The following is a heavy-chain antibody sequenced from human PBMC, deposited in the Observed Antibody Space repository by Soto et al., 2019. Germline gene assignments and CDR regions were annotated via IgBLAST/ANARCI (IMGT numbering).Heavy chain of an antibody. Sequence: ASVKVSCKASGYTFTSYSMHWVRQAPGQGLEWMGIINPSGGSTSYAQKFQGRVTMTRDTSTSTVHMELSSLRSEDTAVYYCARDLRVGATCFDYWGQGTLVTVSS. V-gene: IGHV1-46*01. CDR3: ARDLRVGATCFDY. D-gene: IGHD1-26*01. CDR2: INPSGGST. CDR1: GYTFTSYS. J-gene: IGHJ4*02.